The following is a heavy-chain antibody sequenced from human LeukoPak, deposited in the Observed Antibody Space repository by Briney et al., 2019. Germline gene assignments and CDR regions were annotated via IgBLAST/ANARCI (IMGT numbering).Heavy chain of an antibody. J-gene: IGHJ3*02. CDR3: AKWGYSSKAFHDAFDI. Sequence: GGSLRLSCAPSGFTFSSYWMHWVRQVPGKGLVWVSRINSDGRTTTYADSVKGRFTISRDNSKNTLYLQMNSLRAEDTAVYYCAKWGYSSKAFHDAFDIWGQGTMVTVSS. D-gene: IGHD5-18*01. V-gene: IGHV3-74*01. CDR2: INSDGRTT. CDR1: GFTFSSYW.